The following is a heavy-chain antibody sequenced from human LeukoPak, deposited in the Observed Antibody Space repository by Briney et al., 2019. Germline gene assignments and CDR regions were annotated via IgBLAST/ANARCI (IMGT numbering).Heavy chain of an antibody. Sequence: GGSLRLSCAASGFTFSSYAMSWVRQAPGKGLEWVSAISGSGGSTYYADSVKGRFTISRDNSKNTQYLQMNSLRAEDTAVYYCAKAPVPYSSGWYRSYFDYWGQGTLVTVSS. CDR2: ISGSGGST. CDR1: GFTFSSYA. CDR3: AKAPVPYSSGWYRSYFDY. D-gene: IGHD6-19*01. V-gene: IGHV3-23*01. J-gene: IGHJ4*02.